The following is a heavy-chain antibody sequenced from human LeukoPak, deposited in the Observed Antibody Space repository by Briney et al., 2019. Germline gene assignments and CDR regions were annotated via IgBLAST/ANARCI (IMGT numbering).Heavy chain of an antibody. V-gene: IGHV1-3*01. CDR1: GYTFTSYA. CDR2: INAGNGNT. D-gene: IGHD3-22*01. Sequence: ASVKVSCKASGYTFTSYAMHWVRQAPGQRLEWMGWINAGNGNTKYSQKFQGRVTITRDTSASTAYMELSSLRSEDTAVYYCARDGLGRYYDSSGYLLWGQGTLVTVSS. J-gene: IGHJ4*02. CDR3: ARDGLGRYYDSSGYLL.